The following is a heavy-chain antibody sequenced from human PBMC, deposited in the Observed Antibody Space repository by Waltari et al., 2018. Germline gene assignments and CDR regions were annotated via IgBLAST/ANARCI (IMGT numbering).Heavy chain of an antibody. V-gene: IGHV4-34*02. CDR3: ARVVVVRSAVGAYYFDY. Sequence: QVQLQQWGAGLLKPSETLSLTCDVYGGSFSDYYWSWIRQPPGKGLEWIGEIHHSGNTNYNPSLKSRVIVSIDTSKDQFSLKLTSVTAADTAVYYCARVVVVRSAVGAYYFDYWGQGTLVTGSS. D-gene: IGHD2-15*01. J-gene: IGHJ4*02. CDR2: IHHSGNT. CDR1: GGSFSDYY.